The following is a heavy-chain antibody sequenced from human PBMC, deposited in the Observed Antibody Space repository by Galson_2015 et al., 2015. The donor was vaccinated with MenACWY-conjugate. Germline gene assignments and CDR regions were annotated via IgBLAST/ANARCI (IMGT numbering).Heavy chain of an antibody. V-gene: IGHV3-30*04. CDR1: RFTFSSYA. D-gene: IGHD2-21*02. J-gene: IGHJ5*02. CDR3: ARALCGGDCYSGFDP. CDR2: ISYDGSNK. Sequence: SLRLSCAASRFTFSSYAMHWVRQAPGKGLEWVAVISYDGSNKYYADSVKGRFTISRDNSKNTLYLQMNSLRAEDTAVYYCARALCGGDCYSGFDPWGQGTLVTVSS.